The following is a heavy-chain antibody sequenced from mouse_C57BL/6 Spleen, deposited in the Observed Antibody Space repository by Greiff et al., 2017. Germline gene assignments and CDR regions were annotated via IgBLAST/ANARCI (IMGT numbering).Heavy chain of an antibody. V-gene: IGHV1-52*01. CDR2: IDPSDSET. Sequence: QVQLQQPGAELVRPGSSVKLSCKASGYTFTSYWMHWVKQRPIQGLEWIGNIDPSDSETHYNQKFKDKATLTVDKSSSTAYMQLSSLTSEDSAVYYCARRVCGSYVDYAMDYWGQGTSVTVSS. D-gene: IGHD1-1*02. CDR1: GYTFTSYW. J-gene: IGHJ4*01. CDR3: ARRVCGSYVDYAMDY.